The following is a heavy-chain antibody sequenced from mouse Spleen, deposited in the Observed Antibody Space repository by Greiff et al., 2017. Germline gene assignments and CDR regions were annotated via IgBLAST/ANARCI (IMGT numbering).Heavy chain of an antibody. V-gene: IGHV5-17*02. Sequence: EVNVVESGGGLVQPGGSRKLSCAASGFTFSSFGMHWVRQAPEKGLEWVAYISSGSSTIYYADTVKGRFTISRDNPKNTLYLEMSSLRSEDTAMYYCAREGYGSSYGAMDYWGQGTSVTVSS. CDR2: ISSGSSTI. CDR3: AREGYGSSYGAMDY. D-gene: IGHD1-1*01. J-gene: IGHJ4*01. CDR1: GFTFSSFG.